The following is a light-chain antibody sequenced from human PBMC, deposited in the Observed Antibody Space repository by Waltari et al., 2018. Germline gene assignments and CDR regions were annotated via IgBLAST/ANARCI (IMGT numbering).Light chain of an antibody. CDR1: QSLVHSTGNTH. CDR2: NGF. CDR3: MQSTHWPLT. V-gene: IGKV2-30*02. Sequence: DVVMTQSPLSLAVTLGQPASISCRPSQSLVHSTGNTHLKWYLQRPGQSPRRLIYNGFTRDSGVPDRFSGSGSGTDFTLMISRVEAEDVGVYYCMQSTHWPLTFGGGTKVEIK. J-gene: IGKJ4*01.